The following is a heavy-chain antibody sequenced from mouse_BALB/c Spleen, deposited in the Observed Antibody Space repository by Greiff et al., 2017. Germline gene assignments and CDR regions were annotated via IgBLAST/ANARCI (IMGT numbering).Heavy chain of an antibody. CDR2: ISSGSSTI. CDR3: ARLGYRWYFDV. Sequence: EVKVEESGGGLVQPGGSRKLSCAASGFTFSSFGMHWVRQAPEKGLEWVAYISSGSSTIYYADTVKGRFTISRDNPKNTLFLQMTSLRSEDTAMYYCARLGYRWYFDVWGAGTTVTVAS. V-gene: IGHV5-17*02. D-gene: IGHD2-14*01. CDR1: GFTFSSFG. J-gene: IGHJ1*01.